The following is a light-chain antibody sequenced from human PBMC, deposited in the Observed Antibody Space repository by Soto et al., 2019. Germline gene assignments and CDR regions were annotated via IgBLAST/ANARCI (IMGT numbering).Light chain of an antibody. V-gene: IGLV1-51*01. CDR2: DDD. Sequence: HSVLTQPAPLSAAPGRRVTISCPGSTSNIGGNSVSWYQQLPGTAPKLLIYDDDKRPSGIPDRFSGSKSGTSATLGITGFQTGDEADHYCGSWDSSLSAYVFGTGTKVTVL. J-gene: IGLJ1*01. CDR3: GSWDSSLSAYV. CDR1: TSNIGGNS.